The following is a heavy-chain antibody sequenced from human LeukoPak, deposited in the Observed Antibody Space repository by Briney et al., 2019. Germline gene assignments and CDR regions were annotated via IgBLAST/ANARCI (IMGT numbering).Heavy chain of an antibody. V-gene: IGHV3-23*01. Sequence: GGSLRLSCAASGFSFSSYDMSWVRQAPGKGLEWVSAISGSGGSTYYADSVKGRFTISRDNSKNTLYLQMNSLRAEDTAVYYCAKRDCSSTSCYYYYYYMDVWGKGTTVTVSS. CDR2: ISGSGGST. D-gene: IGHD2-2*01. CDR1: GFSFSSYD. J-gene: IGHJ6*03. CDR3: AKRDCSSTSCYYYYYYMDV.